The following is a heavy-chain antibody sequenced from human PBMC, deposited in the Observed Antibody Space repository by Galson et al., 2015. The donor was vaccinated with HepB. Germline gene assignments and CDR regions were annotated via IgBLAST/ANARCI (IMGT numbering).Heavy chain of an antibody. V-gene: IGHV1-3*01. CDR2: INAANGNT. Sequence: SVKVSCKASGYTFTSYAIHWVRQAPGQRLEWMGWINAANGNTKYSQKFQGRVTIIRDTSASTAYMELSSPRSEDTAVYYCARGFRVMTTVTSDFDYWGQGTLVTVSS. D-gene: IGHD4-17*01. CDR1: GYTFTSYA. J-gene: IGHJ4*02. CDR3: ARGFRVMTTVTSDFDY.